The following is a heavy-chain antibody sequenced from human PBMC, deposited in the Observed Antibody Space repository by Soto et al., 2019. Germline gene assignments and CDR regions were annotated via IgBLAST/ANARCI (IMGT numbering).Heavy chain of an antibody. CDR2: ISYDGSNK. CDR3: AKIWGDPDY. CDR1: GFTFSSYG. D-gene: IGHD7-27*01. V-gene: IGHV3-30*18. J-gene: IGHJ4*02. Sequence: QVQLVESGGGVVQPERSLRLSCAASGFTFSSYGMHWVRQAPGKGLEWVAVISYDGSNKYYADSVKGRFTISRDNSKNTLYLQMNSLRAEDTAVYYCAKIWGDPDYWGQGTLVTVSS.